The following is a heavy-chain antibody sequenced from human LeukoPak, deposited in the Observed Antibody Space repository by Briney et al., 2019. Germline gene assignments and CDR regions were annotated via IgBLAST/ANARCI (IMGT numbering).Heavy chain of an antibody. CDR3: ARGPGYSDTSGYSSYYYHYMDV. V-gene: IGHV4-59*01. J-gene: IGHJ6*03. CDR1: GGSISSYY. CDR2: IYYSGST. D-gene: IGHD3-22*01. Sequence: PSETLSLTCTVSGGSISSYYWSWIRQPPGKGLECIGYIYYSGSTNYNPSLKSRVTISVDTSKNQFSLKLSSVTAADTAVYYCARGPGYSDTSGYSSYYYHYMDVWGKGTTVTVSS.